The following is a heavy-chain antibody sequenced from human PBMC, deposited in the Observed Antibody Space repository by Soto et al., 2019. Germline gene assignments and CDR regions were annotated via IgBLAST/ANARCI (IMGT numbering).Heavy chain of an antibody. D-gene: IGHD6-13*01. V-gene: IGHV1-2*04. J-gene: IGHJ5*02. Sequence: ASVKVSCKASGGTFSSYAISWVRQAPGQGLEWMGWINPNSGGTNYAQKFQGWVTMTRDTSISTAYMELSRLRSDVTAVYYCARRGSNSWYFFDPWGQGTLVT. CDR2: INPNSGGT. CDR3: ARRGSNSWYFFDP. CDR1: GGTFSSYA.